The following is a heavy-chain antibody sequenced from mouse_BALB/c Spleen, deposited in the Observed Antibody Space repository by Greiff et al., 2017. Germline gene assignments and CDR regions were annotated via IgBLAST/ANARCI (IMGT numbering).Heavy chain of an antibody. CDR1: GFSLTSYG. J-gene: IGHJ4*01. V-gene: IGHV2-9*02. Sequence: VKLMESGPGLVAPSQSLSITCTVSGFSLTSYGVHWVRQPPGKGLEWLGVIWAGGSTNYNSALMSRLSISQDNSKSQVFLKMNSLQTDDTAMYYCAREDYGSSYAMDYWGQGTSVTVSS. D-gene: IGHD1-1*01. CDR2: IWAGGST. CDR3: AREDYGSSYAMDY.